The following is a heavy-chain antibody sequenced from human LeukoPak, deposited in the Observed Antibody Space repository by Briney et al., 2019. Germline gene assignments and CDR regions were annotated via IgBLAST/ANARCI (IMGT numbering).Heavy chain of an antibody. Sequence: PSETLSLTCTFSDGDIYTSPYYWGWIRQPPGKGLEWIGSVYYSGRTYYNPSLKSRVTISIDTSKKQFSLKVNSVTAADTAVYYCARFFKGGDNGDYSDCWGQGTLVTVSS. CDR2: VYYSGRT. CDR3: ARFFKGGDNGDYSDC. V-gene: IGHV4-39*01. CDR1: DGDIYTSPYY. D-gene: IGHD4-17*01. J-gene: IGHJ4*02.